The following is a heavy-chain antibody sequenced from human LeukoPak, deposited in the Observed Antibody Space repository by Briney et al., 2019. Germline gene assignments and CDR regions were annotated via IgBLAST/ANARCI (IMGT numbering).Heavy chain of an antibody. CDR3: AKPSIPARPFLTYLYYYLDV. V-gene: IGHV3-23*01. D-gene: IGHD6-6*01. CDR1: EFTFSRFA. CDR2: VSGTGDKT. J-gene: IGHJ6*03. Sequence: GGSLRLSCVASEFTFSRFAMSWVRQAPGRGLEWISSVSGTGDKTHYTDSVKGRFTISRDNSKNTLYLHMSALRAADTAVYYCAKPSIPARPFLTYLYYYLDVWGEGPTVIVSS.